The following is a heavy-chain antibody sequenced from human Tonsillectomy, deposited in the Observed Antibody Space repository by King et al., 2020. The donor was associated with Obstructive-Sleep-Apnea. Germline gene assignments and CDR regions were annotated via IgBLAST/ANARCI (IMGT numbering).Heavy chain of an antibody. CDR1: GFTFSSYA. CDR3: ARAYRSSWLDY. J-gene: IGHJ4*02. D-gene: IGHD6-13*01. CDR2: ISYDGSNK. Sequence: VQLVESGGGVVQPGRSLRLSCAASGFTFSSYAMHWVRQAPGKGLDWVTFISYDGSNKNYADSVKGRFTISRDNSKNTLYLQMNSLRAEDTAVYYCARAYRSSWLDYWGQGTLVTVSS. V-gene: IGHV3-30*04.